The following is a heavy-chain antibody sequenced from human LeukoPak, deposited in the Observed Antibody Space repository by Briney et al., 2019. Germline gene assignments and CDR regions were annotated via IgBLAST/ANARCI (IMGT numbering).Heavy chain of an antibody. CDR1: RFTLRVYW. CDR3: PQNAGIVGYSHGYFY. D-gene: IGHD5-18*01. J-gene: IGHJ4*02. V-gene: IGHV3-7*01. CDR2: IKQDGSEK. Sequence: GESLRLSCALSRFTLRVYWMNSVRQAPGKGLEWVANIKQDGSEKYYVDSVKGRFTSSRDNAKNSLYLQMNSLRAKDTAGYSFPQNAGIVGYSHGYFYWGQGTLVTVSS.